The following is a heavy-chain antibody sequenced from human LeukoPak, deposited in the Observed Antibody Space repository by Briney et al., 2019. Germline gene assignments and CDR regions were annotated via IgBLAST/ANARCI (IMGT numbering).Heavy chain of an antibody. CDR3: TRGLITVAGPFDY. V-gene: IGHV3-49*04. J-gene: IGHJ4*02. CDR2: IRSKAYGATT. CDR1: GFTFGDYA. Sequence: GGSLRLSCTASGFTFGDYAMSWGRQAPGKGLEWVGFIRSKAYGATTAYAASVKGTFTISSHDSKIIFHLQLHSLKTRHTTLCYCTRGLITVAGPFDYWGQGTLVTVSS. D-gene: IGHD6-19*01.